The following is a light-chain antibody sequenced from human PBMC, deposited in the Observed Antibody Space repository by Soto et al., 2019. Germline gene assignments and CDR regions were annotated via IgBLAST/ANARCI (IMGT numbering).Light chain of an antibody. CDR1: QSVNSR. CDR3: QQYDASWT. V-gene: IGKV3-15*01. J-gene: IGKJ1*01. CDR2: GAS. Sequence: EKVMTQSPATLSVSPGERATLSCRARQSVNSRLAWYQQKPGQAPRLLIYGASTRAPGVPARFSGSGSGTEFSLTISSLQSEDSAVYYCQQYDASWTFGRGTKVEIE.